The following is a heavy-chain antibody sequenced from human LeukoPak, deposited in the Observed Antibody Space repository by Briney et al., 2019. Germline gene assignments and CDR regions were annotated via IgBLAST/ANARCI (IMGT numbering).Heavy chain of an antibody. CDR1: GFTFNNYG. CDR2: IRYDSSHE. J-gene: IGHJ3*01. D-gene: IGHD3-3*01. V-gene: IGHV3-30*02. CDR3: AKERVTTIFGVIINAFDV. Sequence: PGGSLRLSCAASGFTFNNYGVYWVRQAPGKGLEWVAFIRYDSSHEYYADSVKGRFTTSRDNSKNTVYLQMNSLRDEDTAVYYCAKERVTTIFGVIINAFDVWGQGTMVTVSS.